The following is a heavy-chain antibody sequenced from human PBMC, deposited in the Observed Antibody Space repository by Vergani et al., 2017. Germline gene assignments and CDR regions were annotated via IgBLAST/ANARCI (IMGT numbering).Heavy chain of an antibody. J-gene: IGHJ4*02. D-gene: IGHD3-22*01. CDR2: IYYSGST. Sequence: QVQLQESGPGLVKPSETLSLTCTVSGGSISSYYWSWIRQPPGKGLEWIGYIYYSGSTNYNPSLKSRVTISVEPSKNPFSLKLSSVTAADTAVYYCARVVYYDSSGFDSWGQGTLVTVSS. CDR3: ARVVYYDSSGFDS. CDR1: GGSISSYY. V-gene: IGHV4-59*01.